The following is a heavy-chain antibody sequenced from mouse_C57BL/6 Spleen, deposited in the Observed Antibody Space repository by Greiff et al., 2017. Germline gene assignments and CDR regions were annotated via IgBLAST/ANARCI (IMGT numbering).Heavy chain of an antibody. D-gene: IGHD1-1*01. CDR1: GFNIKDYY. Sequence: VQLKQSGAELVRPGASVKLSCTASGFNIKDYYMHWVKQRPEQGLEWIGRIDPEDGDTEYAPKFQGKATMTADTSSNTAYLQLSSLTSEDTAVYYCTDYGSTHYFDYWGQGTTLTVSS. V-gene: IGHV14-1*01. CDR2: IDPEDGDT. J-gene: IGHJ2*01. CDR3: TDYGSTHYFDY.